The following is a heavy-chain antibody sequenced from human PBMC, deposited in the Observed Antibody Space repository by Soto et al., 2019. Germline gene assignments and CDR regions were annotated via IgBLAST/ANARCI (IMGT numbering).Heavy chain of an antibody. V-gene: IGHV1-69*13. CDR1: GVTFSSYA. CDR3: ARADRFPSLAARLAYYEYGMEF. Sequence: SVKFSCKASGVTFSSYAISWVRQAPGQGLEWMGGIIPIFGTANYAQKFQGRVTITADESTSTAYMELSSLRSEGTAVYYCARADRFPSLAARLAYYEYGMEFSGQGITGTRSS. D-gene: IGHD6-6*01. J-gene: IGHJ6*02. CDR2: IIPIFGTA.